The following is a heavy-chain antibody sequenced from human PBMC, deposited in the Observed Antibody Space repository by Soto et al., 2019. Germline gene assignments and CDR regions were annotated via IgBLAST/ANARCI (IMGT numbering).Heavy chain of an antibody. V-gene: IGHV1-2*02. CDR3: GKGRSGDVGVFY. J-gene: IGHJ4*02. D-gene: IGHD1-26*01. CDR2: ISPNSGGT. CDR1: GYSFTGYY. Sequence: VQLVQSGAEVKKSGASVKVSCKASGYSFTGYYIHWVRQAPGQGFEWMGEISPNSGGTKYAQKFQGRVTMTRDTSITTVYIDLSNLSPDDTAVYYCGKGRSGDVGVFYWGQGTLVTVYS.